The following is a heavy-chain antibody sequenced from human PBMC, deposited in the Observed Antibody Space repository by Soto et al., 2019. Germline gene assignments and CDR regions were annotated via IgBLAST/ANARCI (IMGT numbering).Heavy chain of an antibody. CDR1: GFTFSDAA. J-gene: IGHJ4*02. CDR3: IRHLSDY. CDR2: IRSKANSYAT. Sequence: EVQLVESGGGLVQPGGSLKLSCAASGFTFSDAAIHWVRQASGKGLEWVGRIRSKANSYATAYAASVKGRFTISRDDSKNTAYLQMNSLKIEDTAVYYCIRHLSDYWGQGTLVTVSS. V-gene: IGHV3-73*01.